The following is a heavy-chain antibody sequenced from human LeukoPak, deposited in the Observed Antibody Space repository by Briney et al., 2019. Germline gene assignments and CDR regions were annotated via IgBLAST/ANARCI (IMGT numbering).Heavy chain of an antibody. V-gene: IGHV5-51*01. CDR2: IYPADSDT. J-gene: IGHJ4*02. CDR3: ARHHSSGLFDY. CDR1: GYSFPTYW. Sequence: GASLKISCKGSGYSFPTYWIGWVRQLPGKGLEWMGIIYPADSDTRYSPSFQGQVTISADKSISTAYLQWSSLKASDTAMYYCARHHSSGLFDYWGQGTLVTVSP. D-gene: IGHD6-19*01.